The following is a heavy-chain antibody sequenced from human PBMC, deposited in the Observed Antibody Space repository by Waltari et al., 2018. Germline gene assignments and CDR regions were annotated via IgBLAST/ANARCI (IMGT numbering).Heavy chain of an antibody. J-gene: IGHJ4*02. CDR3: ASRIAYYYGSGSAESDY. D-gene: IGHD3-10*01. CDR2: ISSSSSYI. CDR1: GFTFSSYS. V-gene: IGHV3-21*01. Sequence: EVQLVESGGGLVKPGGSLRLSCAASGFTFSSYSMNWVRQAPGKGLEWVSSISSSSSYIYYADSVKGRFTISRDNAKNSLYLQMNSLRAEDTAVYYCASRIAYYYGSGSAESDYWGQGTLVTVSS.